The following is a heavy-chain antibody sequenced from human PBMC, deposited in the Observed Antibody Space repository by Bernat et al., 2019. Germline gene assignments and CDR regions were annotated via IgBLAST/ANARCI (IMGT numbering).Heavy chain of an antibody. CDR2: ISSGGDTT. Sequence: EVQLLESGGDLVQPGESLRLSCAASGFSFNNYFMTWVRQAPGQGLEWVSSISSGGDTTYYADSVRGRFTISRDNSKTTLYLQMTSLRAGDTAVYYCAKVLPTTYWYFDLWGRGTLVTVSS. V-gene: IGHV3-23*01. D-gene: IGHD1-14*01. J-gene: IGHJ2*01. CDR1: GFSFNNYF. CDR3: AKVLPTTYWYFDL.